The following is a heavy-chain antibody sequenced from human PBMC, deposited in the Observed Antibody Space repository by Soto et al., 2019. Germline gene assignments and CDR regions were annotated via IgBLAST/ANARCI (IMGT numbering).Heavy chain of an antibody. D-gene: IGHD3-3*01. Sequence: QVTLKESGPVLVKPTETLTLTCTVSGFSLSNARMGVSWIRQPPGKALEWLAHIFSNDEKSYSTSLKSRLTSSKDTSKSQVILTMTNMDPVDTATYYCARIPVLRFLEWQAVWFDPWGQGTLVTVSS. J-gene: IGHJ5*02. CDR1: GFSLSNARMG. CDR3: ARIPVLRFLEWQAVWFDP. V-gene: IGHV2-26*01. CDR2: IFSNDEK.